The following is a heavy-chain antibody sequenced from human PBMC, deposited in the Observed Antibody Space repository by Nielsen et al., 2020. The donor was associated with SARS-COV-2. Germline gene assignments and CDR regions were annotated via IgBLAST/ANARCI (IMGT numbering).Heavy chain of an antibody. V-gene: IGHV1-3*01. CDR3: ARETTIFGYYYYYGMDV. D-gene: IGHD3-3*01. Sequence: ASAKVSCKASGYTFTSYAMHWVRQAPGQRLEWMGWINAGNGNTKYSQKFQGRVTITRDTSASTAYMELSSLRSEDTAVYYCARETTIFGYYYYYGMDVWGQGTTVTVSS. J-gene: IGHJ6*02. CDR1: GYTFTSYA. CDR2: INAGNGNT.